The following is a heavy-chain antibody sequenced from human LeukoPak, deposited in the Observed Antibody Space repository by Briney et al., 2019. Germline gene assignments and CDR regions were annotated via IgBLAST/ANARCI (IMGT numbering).Heavy chain of an antibody. J-gene: IGHJ4*02. CDR1: GGSISSYY. CDR2: IYYSGST. V-gene: IGHV4-59*01. D-gene: IGHD5-18*01. Sequence: SETLSLTCTVSGGSISSYYWSWIRQPPGKGLEWIGYIYYSGSTNYNPSLKSRVTISVDTSKNQFSLKLSPVTAADTAVYYCARAGGYSYGPFDYWGQRTLVTVSS. CDR3: ARAGGYSYGPFDY.